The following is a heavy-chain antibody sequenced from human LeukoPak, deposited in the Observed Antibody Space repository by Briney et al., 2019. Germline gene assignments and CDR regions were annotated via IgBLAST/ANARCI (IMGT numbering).Heavy chain of an antibody. CDR2: ISSSSSYI. CDR1: RFTFSSYS. CDR3: ARDPNYYYYYMDV. V-gene: IGHV3-21*01. Sequence: PGGSLRLSCAASRFTFSSYSMNWVRQAPGKGLEWVSSISSSSSYIYYADSVKGRFTISRDNAKNSLYLQMNSLRAEDTAVYYCARDPNYYYYYMDVWGKGTTVTVSS. J-gene: IGHJ6*03.